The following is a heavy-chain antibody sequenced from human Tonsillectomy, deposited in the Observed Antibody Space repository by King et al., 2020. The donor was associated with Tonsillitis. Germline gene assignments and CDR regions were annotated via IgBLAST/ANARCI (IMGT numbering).Heavy chain of an antibody. V-gene: IGHV5-10-1*03. D-gene: IGHD6-19*01. J-gene: IGHJ6*02. CDR3: ARHGGSTGWYDHVYYGMDV. CDR2: IDPSDSYT. Sequence: QLVQSGAEVKKPGESLRVSCKGFGYSFTNYWISWVRQMPGKGLEWMGRIDPSDSYTNYSPSFQGHVTISADKSISTAYLQWSSLKASDTAMYYCARHGGSTGWYDHVYYGMDVWGQGTTVTVSS. CDR1: GYSFTNYW.